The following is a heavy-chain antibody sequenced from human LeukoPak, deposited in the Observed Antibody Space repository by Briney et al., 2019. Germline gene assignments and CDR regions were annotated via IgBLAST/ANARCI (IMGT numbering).Heavy chain of an antibody. CDR2: ISSSEGT. CDR1: GGFISSSF. Sequence: SETLSPTCTASGGFISSSFLSWIRQPAGKGLEWIGRISSSEGTDYNPNLKSRVTMSVDTSKNHLSLKVNSVSAADAAVYYCAKDSRYDTNGNYAGSIFDSWGHGIMVTVSS. J-gene: IGHJ4*03. D-gene: IGHD3-22*01. V-gene: IGHV4-4*07. CDR3: AKDSRYDTNGNYAGSIFDS.